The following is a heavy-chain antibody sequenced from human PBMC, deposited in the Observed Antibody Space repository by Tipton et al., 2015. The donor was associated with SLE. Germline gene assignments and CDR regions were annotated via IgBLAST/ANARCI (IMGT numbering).Heavy chain of an antibody. D-gene: IGHD4-11*01. CDR3: ARWAGPTVNFDY. V-gene: IGHV4-59*01. Sequence: TLSLTCTVSGGSISSYYWSWIRQPPGKGLEWIGYIYYSGSTNYNPSLKSRVTISVDTSKNQFSLKLSSVTAAATAVYYCARWAGPTVNFDYWGQGTLVTVPS. J-gene: IGHJ4*02. CDR1: GGSISSYY. CDR2: IYYSGST.